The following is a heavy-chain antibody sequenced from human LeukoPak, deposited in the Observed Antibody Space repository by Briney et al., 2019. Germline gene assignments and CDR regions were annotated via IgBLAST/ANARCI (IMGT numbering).Heavy chain of an antibody. CDR2: IKQDGSEK. Sequence: SGGSLRLSCAASGFILSNYWMSWVRQAPGKGLEWVGNIKQDGSEKYYVDSLKGRFTISRDNAKNSLYLQMNSLRAEDTAVYYCARDRRNSYGYGQDYWGQGTLVTVSS. D-gene: IGHD5-18*01. V-gene: IGHV3-7*03. CDR3: ARDRRNSYGYGQDY. CDR1: GFILSNYW. J-gene: IGHJ4*02.